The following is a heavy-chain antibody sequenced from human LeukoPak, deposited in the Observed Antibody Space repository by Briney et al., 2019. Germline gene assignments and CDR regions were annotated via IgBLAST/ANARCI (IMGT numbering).Heavy chain of an antibody. CDR2: INPNSDGT. V-gene: IGHV1-2*02. J-gene: IGHJ4*02. D-gene: IGHD6-13*01. Sequence: ASVKVSCKASGYTFKGYYMHWVRQAPGQGLEWMGWINPNSDGTNYAQKFQGRVSMTRDTSINTVYMELSSLRSDETAVYYCARRSSSSWYDYWGQGTLVTVSS. CDR1: GYTFKGYY. CDR3: ARRSSSSWYDY.